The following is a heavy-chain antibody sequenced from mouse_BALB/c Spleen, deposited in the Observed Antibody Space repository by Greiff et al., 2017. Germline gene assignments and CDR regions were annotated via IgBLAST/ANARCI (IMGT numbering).Heavy chain of an antibody. V-gene: IGHV5-4*02. D-gene: IGHD2-14*01. CDR1: GFTFSDYY. CDR2: ISDGGSYT. Sequence: EVQVVESGGGLVKPGGSLKLSCAASGFTFSDYYMYWVRQTPEKRLEWVATISDGGSYTYYPDSVKGRFTISRDNAKNNLYLQMSSLKSEDTAMYYCARGTTYYLDYGGQGTTLTVSS. J-gene: IGHJ2*01. CDR3: ARGTTYYLDY.